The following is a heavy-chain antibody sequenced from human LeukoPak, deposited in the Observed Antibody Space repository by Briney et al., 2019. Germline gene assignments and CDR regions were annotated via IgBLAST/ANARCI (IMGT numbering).Heavy chain of an antibody. V-gene: IGHV1-18*01. Sequence: ASVKVSCKASGYIFTNFYIHWVRQAPGQGLEWMGWISAYNGNTNYAQKLQGRVTMTTDTSTSTAYMELRSLRSDDTAVYYCARVRDMITFGGVIVEAPLDYWGQGTLVTVSS. CDR2: ISAYNGNT. J-gene: IGHJ4*02. CDR3: ARVRDMITFGGVIVEAPLDY. CDR1: GYIFTNFY. D-gene: IGHD3-16*02.